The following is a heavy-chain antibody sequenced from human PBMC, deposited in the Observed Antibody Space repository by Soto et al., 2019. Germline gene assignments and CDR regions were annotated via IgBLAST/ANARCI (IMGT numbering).Heavy chain of an antibody. CDR1: GGTFSSYA. CDR3: ASTSGGVADYYSYYGMDV. D-gene: IGHD3-10*01. J-gene: IGHJ6*02. Sequence: QVQLVQSGAEVKKPGSSVKVSCKASGGTFSSYAISWVRQAPGQGLEWMGGIIPIFGTANYAQKFQGRVTITADESTSTAYMGLSSLRCDESGVYYCASTSGGVADYYSYYGMDVWAQGTTLTVSS. V-gene: IGHV1-69*12. CDR2: IIPIFGTA.